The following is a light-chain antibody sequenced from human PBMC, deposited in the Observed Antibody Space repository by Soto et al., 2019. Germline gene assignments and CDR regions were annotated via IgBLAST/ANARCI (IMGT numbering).Light chain of an antibody. CDR3: QSYDNSLSGSL. CDR1: RSNIGAGYD. J-gene: IGLJ1*01. Sequence: QSALTQPPSVSGAPGQRVTISCTGSRSNIGAGYDVHWYQQLPGTAPKLLIYGDNNRPSGVPDRFSGSKSGTSTSLAITGLQAEDEADYYCQSYDNSLSGSLVGTGTKLTVL. CDR2: GDN. V-gene: IGLV1-40*01.